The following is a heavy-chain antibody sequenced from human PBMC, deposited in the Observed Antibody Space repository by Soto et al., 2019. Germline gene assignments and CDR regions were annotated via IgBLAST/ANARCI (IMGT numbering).Heavy chain of an antibody. V-gene: IGHV6-1*01. CDR3: ARGVAGSGFDL. J-gene: IGHJ4*02. Sequence: QTLSLTCAICGDSVSSNTAAWNLIRSSPSRGLEWLGRTYYRSNWRHDYAVSVKSRITVNPDTSKNHFLLQLNSVTPDDTAVYYCARGVAGSGFDLWGQGTLVTVSS. CDR1: GDSVSSNTAA. CDR2: TYYRSNWRH. D-gene: IGHD6-19*01.